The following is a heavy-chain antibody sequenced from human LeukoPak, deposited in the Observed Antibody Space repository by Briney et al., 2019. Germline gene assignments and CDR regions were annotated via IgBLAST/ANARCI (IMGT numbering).Heavy chain of an antibody. D-gene: IGHD2-2*01. V-gene: IGHV4-59*01. Sequence: PSETLSLTCTASGGSISSYYWSWIRQPPGKGLEWIGYIYYSGSTNYNPSLKSRVTISVDTSKNQFSLKLSSVTAADTAVYYCARGGYGSSSHNWFDSWGQGTLVTVSS. CDR1: GGSISSYY. J-gene: IGHJ5*01. CDR2: IYYSGST. CDR3: ARGGYGSSSHNWFDS.